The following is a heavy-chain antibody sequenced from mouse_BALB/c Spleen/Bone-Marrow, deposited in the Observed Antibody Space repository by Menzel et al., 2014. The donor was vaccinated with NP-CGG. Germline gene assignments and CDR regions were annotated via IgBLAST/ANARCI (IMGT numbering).Heavy chain of an antibody. CDR2: ISDGGSYT. D-gene: IGHD1-1*01. Sequence: EVNVVESGGGLAKPGGSLKLSCAASGFTFSDYYMYWVRQTPEKRLEWVATISDGGSYTYYPDSVKGRFTISRDNAKNNLYLQMNSLKSEDTAMYYCANYYGSTWFAYWGQGALVTVSA. V-gene: IGHV5-4*02. J-gene: IGHJ3*01. CDR3: ANYYGSTWFAY. CDR1: GFTFSDYY.